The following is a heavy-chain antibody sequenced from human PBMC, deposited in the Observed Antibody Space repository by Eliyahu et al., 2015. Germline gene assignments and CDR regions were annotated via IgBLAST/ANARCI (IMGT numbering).Heavy chain of an antibody. CDR1: GGTFSXYA. D-gene: IGHD2-2*01. V-gene: IGHV1-69*01. J-gene: IGHJ6*02. Sequence: QVQLVQSGAEVKKPGSSVKVSCKAYGGTFSXYAISWVRQAPGQGPEWMGGIIPIFGTANYAQKFQGRVTITADESTSTAYMELSSLRSEDTAVYYCARGCSSTSCTTNYYGMDVWGQGTTVTVSS. CDR3: ARGCSSTSCTTNYYGMDV. CDR2: IIPIFGTA.